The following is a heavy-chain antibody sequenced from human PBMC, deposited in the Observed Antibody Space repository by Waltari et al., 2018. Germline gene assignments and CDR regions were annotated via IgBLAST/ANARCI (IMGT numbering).Heavy chain of an antibody. CDR1: GFTFSSYS. V-gene: IGHV3-21*01. J-gene: IGHJ1*01. CDR2: ISSSSSYI. Sequence: EVQLVESGGGLVKPGGSLRLSCAASGFTFSSYSMNWVRQAPGKGLEWVSSISSSSSYIYYADSVKGRFTISRDNAKNSLYLQMNSLRAEDTAVYYCASGIAAAGTSSGPGRTEYFQHWGQGTLVTVSS. CDR3: ASGIAAAGTSSGPGRTEYFQH. D-gene: IGHD6-13*01.